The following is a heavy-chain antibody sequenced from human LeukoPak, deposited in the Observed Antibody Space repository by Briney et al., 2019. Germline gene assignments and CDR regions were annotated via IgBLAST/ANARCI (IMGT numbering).Heavy chain of an antibody. Sequence: ASETLSLTCTVSGGSISGSSYYWGWIRQPPGKGLEWVSAISGSGGRTYYADSVKGRFTISRDNSKNTLYLQMNSLRAEDTAVYYCAKGWLATTGFDYWGQGTLVTVSS. CDR1: GGSISGSSYY. D-gene: IGHD6-19*01. J-gene: IGHJ4*02. V-gene: IGHV3-23*01. CDR3: AKGWLATTGFDY. CDR2: ISGSGGRT.